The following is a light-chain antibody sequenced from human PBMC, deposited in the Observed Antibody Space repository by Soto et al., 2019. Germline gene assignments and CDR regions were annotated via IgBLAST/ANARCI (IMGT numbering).Light chain of an antibody. V-gene: IGKV3-15*01. J-gene: IGKJ1*01. Sequence: EIVVTQFPATLSLSPGERATLSCRASENLNTNLAWYQQRPGQPPRLLMYGASTRATGVPARFTGSGSGTDFTLTISSLQFEDSAVYFCQQYKNWPPWTFGQGTKVDIK. CDR3: QQYKNWPPWT. CDR2: GAS. CDR1: ENLNTN.